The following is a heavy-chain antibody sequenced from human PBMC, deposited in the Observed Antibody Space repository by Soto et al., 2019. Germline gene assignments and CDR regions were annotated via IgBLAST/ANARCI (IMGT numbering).Heavy chain of an antibody. J-gene: IGHJ6*02. CDR3: ARHPDYGGNYYYYGMDV. CDR1: GDSISDSSFY. Sequence: QLQLQESGPGLVKPSETLSLTCTSSGDSISDSSFYWAWIRQPPGKGLEWIGSIYYKGYTKYNPSLESRVTITVDTSRNQFSLRLSSVTAADTAVYFCARHPDYGGNYYYYGMDVWGLGTTVIVSS. D-gene: IGHD4-17*01. CDR2: IYYKGYT. V-gene: IGHV4-39*01.